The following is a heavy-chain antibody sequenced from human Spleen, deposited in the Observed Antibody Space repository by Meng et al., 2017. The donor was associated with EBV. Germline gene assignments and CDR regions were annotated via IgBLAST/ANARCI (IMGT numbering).Heavy chain of an antibody. Sequence: QGPLWEAGGGLVKPGGSLRLSCAASGFTFSDYYMSWIRQAPGKGLECVSYISSSGSTIYYADSVKGRFTISRDNAKNSLYLQMNSLRAEDTAAYYCARYMGDTAMDYYFDYWGQGTLVTVSS. CDR1: GFTFSDYY. V-gene: IGHV3-11*01. D-gene: IGHD5-18*01. CDR2: ISSSGSTI. J-gene: IGHJ4*02. CDR3: ARYMGDTAMDYYFDY.